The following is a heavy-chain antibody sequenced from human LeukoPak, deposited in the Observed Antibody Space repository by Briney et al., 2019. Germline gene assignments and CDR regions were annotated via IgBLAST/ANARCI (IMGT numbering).Heavy chain of an antibody. CDR3: ARAPPTVTRWFDP. J-gene: IGHJ5*02. D-gene: IGHD4-11*01. CDR2: INAGNGNT. V-gene: IGHV1-3*03. Sequence: ASVKVSCKASGYTFTSYAMHWERQAPGQRLEWMGWINAGNGNTKYSQEFQGRVTITRDTSASTAYMELSSLRSEDMAVYYCARAPPTVTRWFDPWGQGTLVTVSS. CDR1: GYTFTSYA.